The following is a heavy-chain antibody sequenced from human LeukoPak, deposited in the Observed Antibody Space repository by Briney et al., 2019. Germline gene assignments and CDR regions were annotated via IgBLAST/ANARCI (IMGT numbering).Heavy chain of an antibody. CDR2: INWNGGST. CDR3: ARCVTTDPMTAFDI. CDR1: GFTFDDYG. D-gene: IGHD4-17*01. J-gene: IGHJ3*02. V-gene: IGHV3-20*01. Sequence: GSLRLSCAASGFTFDDYGMSWVRPAPGKGLEWVSGINWNGGSTGYADSVKGRFTISRDNAKNSLYLQMNSLRAEDTALYHCARCVTTDPMTAFDIWGQGTMVTVSS.